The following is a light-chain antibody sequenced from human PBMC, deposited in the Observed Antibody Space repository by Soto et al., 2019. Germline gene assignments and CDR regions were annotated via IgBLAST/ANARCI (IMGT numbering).Light chain of an antibody. Sequence: HSALTQPRSVSGSPGQSVTISCTGTSSDVGGYNYVSWYQQHPGKAPKLMIYDVSKRPSGVPDRFAGSKSGNTASLTISGLQAEDEADYYCSSYAGSYTLYVFGTGTKLTVL. J-gene: IGLJ1*01. CDR1: SSDVGGYNY. V-gene: IGLV2-11*01. CDR2: DVS. CDR3: SSYAGSYTLYV.